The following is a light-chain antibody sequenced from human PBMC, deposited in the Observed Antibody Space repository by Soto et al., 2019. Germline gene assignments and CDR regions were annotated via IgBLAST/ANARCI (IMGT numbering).Light chain of an antibody. J-gene: IGLJ2*01. Sequence: QSALTQPPSASGSPGQSVTISCAGTSSNVGGYNYVSWYQLHPGKAPQLMISDVSKRPSGVPDRFSGSKSGNTASLTVSGLQAEDEADYYCSSFAANNNVVCGVGTKLTVL. CDR1: SSNVGGYNY. V-gene: IGLV2-8*01. CDR2: DVS. CDR3: SSFAANNNVV.